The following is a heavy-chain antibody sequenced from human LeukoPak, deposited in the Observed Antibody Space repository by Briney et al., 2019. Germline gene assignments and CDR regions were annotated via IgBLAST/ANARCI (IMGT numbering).Heavy chain of an antibody. J-gene: IGHJ3*01. V-gene: IGHV4-59*01. CDR1: GGSISSYY. D-gene: IGHD2-15*01. CDR3: ARYIRGSYGAFDV. CDR2: IYYNGNT. Sequence: PSETLSLTCAVYGGSISSYYWSWIRQPPGKGLEWIGYIYYNGNTNYSPSLKSRVTISVDTSRNQFPLKLSSVTTADTAVYFCARYIRGSYGAFDVWGQGTMVTVSS.